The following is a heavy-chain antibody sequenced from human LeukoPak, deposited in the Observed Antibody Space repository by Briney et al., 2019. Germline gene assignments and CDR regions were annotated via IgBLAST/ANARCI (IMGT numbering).Heavy chain of an antibody. CDR3: ARGMRKGWLRVAD. CDR2: FSTYDGNA. Sequence: ASVKVSCRAIGYTLISDVSWVRQAPGQGLEWMGCFSTYDGNAHYAQMFQGRLTMTTDTSTRTAYMQLRSLRSDDTAVYYCARGMRKGWLRVADWGQGTLVTVSS. D-gene: IGHD5-24*01. CDR1: GYTLISDV. V-gene: IGHV1-18*01. J-gene: IGHJ4*02.